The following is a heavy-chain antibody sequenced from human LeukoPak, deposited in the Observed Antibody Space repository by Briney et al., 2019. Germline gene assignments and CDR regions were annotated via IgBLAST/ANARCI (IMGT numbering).Heavy chain of an antibody. Sequence: ASVKVSCKASGYSFSNYAISWVRQAPGQGLEWMGWISVYNGNTNYAQKFQGRVTMTTDTSTRTAYMELRSLRSDDTAVYYCARDGGYDYVWGSNRHQDYWGQGTLVTVSS. J-gene: IGHJ4*02. D-gene: IGHD3-16*02. CDR1: GYSFSNYA. CDR2: ISVYNGNT. CDR3: ARDGGYDYVWGSNRHQDY. V-gene: IGHV1-18*01.